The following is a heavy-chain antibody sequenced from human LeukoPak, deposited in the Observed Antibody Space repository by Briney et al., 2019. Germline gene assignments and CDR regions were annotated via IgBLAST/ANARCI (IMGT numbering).Heavy chain of an antibody. J-gene: IGHJ5*02. CDR3: ARDGGSYWFDP. CDR1: GGTFSSYA. CDR2: IIPILGIA. V-gene: IGHV1-69*04. D-gene: IGHD1-26*01. Sequence: GASVKVSCKASGGTFSSYAISWVRQAPGQGLEWMGRIIPILGIANYAQKFQGRVTITADKSTSTAYMELSSLRSDDTAVYYCARDGGSYWFDPWGQGTLVTVSS.